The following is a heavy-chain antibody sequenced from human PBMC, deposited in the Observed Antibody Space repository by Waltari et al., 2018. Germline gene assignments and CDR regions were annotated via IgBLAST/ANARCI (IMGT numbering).Heavy chain of an antibody. V-gene: IGHV3-7*01. Sequence: EVRLVESGGGLVQPGGSLRPSCAASCSTFSSPWMTWVRQAPGEGVGWVASKKGDGSDKAYVDSLRGRFTISRDNAGNSLYLQMSSLRAEDTAVYYCARRLTLTAVGWGYGMDVWGQGTTVTVSS. CDR1: CSTFSSPW. CDR3: ARRLTLTAVGWGYGMDV. D-gene: IGHD2-2*01. J-gene: IGHJ6*02. CDR2: KKGDGSDK.